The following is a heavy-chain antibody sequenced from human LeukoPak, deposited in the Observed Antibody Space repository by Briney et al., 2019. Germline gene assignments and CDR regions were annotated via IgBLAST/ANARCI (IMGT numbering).Heavy chain of an antibody. Sequence: GGSLRLSCAASRFTFSTYAMSWVRQAPGKGLEWVSAINSAGSTYYGDSVRGRFTISRDNSKNVLHLQMNSLRAEDTALYYCAKDQNTVATAPFDYWGLGTLVTVSS. CDR3: AKDQNTVATAPFDY. J-gene: IGHJ4*02. CDR1: RFTFSTYA. V-gene: IGHV3-23*01. CDR2: INSAGST. D-gene: IGHD4-17*01.